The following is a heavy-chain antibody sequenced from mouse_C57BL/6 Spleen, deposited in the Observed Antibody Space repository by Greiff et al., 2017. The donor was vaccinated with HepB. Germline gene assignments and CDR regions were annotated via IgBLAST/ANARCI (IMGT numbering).Heavy chain of an antibody. D-gene: IGHD4-1*01. CDR2: IYPRSGNT. CDR1: GYTFTSYG. Sequence: VQLQQSGAELARPGASVKLSCKASGYTFTSYGISWVKQRTGQGLEWIGEIYPRSGNTYYNEKFKGKATLTADKSSSTAYMELRSLTSEDSAVYFCARGEGNWDEDYAMDYWGQGTSVTVSA. CDR3: ARGEGNWDEDYAMDY. J-gene: IGHJ4*01. V-gene: IGHV1-81*01.